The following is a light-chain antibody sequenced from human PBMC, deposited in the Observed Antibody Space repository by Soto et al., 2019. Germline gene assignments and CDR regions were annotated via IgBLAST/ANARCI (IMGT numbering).Light chain of an antibody. CDR2: GAS. J-gene: IGKJ2*01. CDR3: QQSYSIPYT. Sequence: DIQMTQSPSSLSASVGDRVTITCRTSENINNYLNWYQQKPGKAPNLLIYGASSLQSGVPSRFSGSGSGTDYTLTISSLQPEDFATYYCQQSYSIPYTFGQGTKLEIK. CDR1: ENINNY. V-gene: IGKV1-39*01.